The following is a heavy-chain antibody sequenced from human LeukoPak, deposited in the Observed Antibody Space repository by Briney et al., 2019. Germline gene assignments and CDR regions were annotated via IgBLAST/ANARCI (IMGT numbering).Heavy chain of an antibody. Sequence: GRSLRLSCAASGFTFSSYGMHWVRQAPGKGLEWVAVISYDGSNKYYADSVKGRFTISRDNSKNTLYLQMNSLRAEDTAVYYCAALWFGELFPGYWGQGTLVTVSS. CDR3: AALWFGELFPGY. J-gene: IGHJ4*02. CDR1: GFTFSSYG. CDR2: ISYDGSNK. V-gene: IGHV3-30*03. D-gene: IGHD3-10*01.